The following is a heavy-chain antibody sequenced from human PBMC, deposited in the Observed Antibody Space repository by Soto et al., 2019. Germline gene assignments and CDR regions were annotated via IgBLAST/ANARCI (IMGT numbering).Heavy chain of an antibody. J-gene: IGHJ4*02. CDR2: IYYSGST. D-gene: IGHD4-17*01. Sequence: SETLSLTCTVAGGYIRSSSYYWGWIRQPPGKGLEWIGSIYYSGSTYYNPSLKSRVTISVDTSKNQFSLKLSSVTAADTAVYYCARLRDYGGYFDYWGQGTLVTVSS. CDR3: ARLRDYGGYFDY. V-gene: IGHV4-39*01. CDR1: GGYIRSSSYY.